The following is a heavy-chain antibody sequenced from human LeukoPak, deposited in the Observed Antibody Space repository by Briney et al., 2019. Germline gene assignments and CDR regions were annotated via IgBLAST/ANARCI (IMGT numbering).Heavy chain of an antibody. CDR2: IYYSGST. J-gene: IGHJ3*02. V-gene: IGHV4-59*01. Sequence: SETLSLTCTVSGASISNYYWTSIRQPPGKGLEWIGDIYYSGSTNYPPSLKSPVTISVDPSKNQVSLRLRSVTAADTAVYYCARGLRNRSSGTRFDVFDIWGQGTMVTVSS. CDR1: GASISNYY. D-gene: IGHD6-6*01. CDR3: ARGLRNRSSGTRFDVFDI.